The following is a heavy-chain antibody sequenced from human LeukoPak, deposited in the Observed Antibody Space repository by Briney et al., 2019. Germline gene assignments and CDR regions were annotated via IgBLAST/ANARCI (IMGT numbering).Heavy chain of an antibody. CDR2: ISAYNGNT. J-gene: IGHJ4*02. D-gene: IGHD2-2*01. CDR1: GYTFTSYG. CDR3: ARGSTSDWPLDH. V-gene: IGHV1-18*01. Sequence: ASVTVSCKASGYTFTSYGISWVRQAPGHGLEWMGWISAYNGNTNYAQKLRGRVTMTTDTSTSTAYMELRSLRSEDTAMYYCARGSTSDWPLDHWGQETLVTISS.